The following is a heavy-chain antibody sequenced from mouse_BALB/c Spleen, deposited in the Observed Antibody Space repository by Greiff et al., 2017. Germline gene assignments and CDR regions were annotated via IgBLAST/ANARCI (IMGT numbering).Heavy chain of an antibody. J-gene: IGHJ4*01. CDR1: GFTFSSYA. D-gene: IGHD1-1*01. CDR2: ISSGGSYT. Sequence: EVQRVESGGGLVKPGGSLKLSCAASGFTFSSYAMSWVRQTPEKRLEWVATISSGGSYTYYPDSVKGRFTISRDNAKNTLYLQMSSLRSEDTAMYYCARDPYYYGSSYDYAMDDWGQGTSVTVSS. CDR3: ARDPYYYGSSYDYAMDD. V-gene: IGHV5-9-3*01.